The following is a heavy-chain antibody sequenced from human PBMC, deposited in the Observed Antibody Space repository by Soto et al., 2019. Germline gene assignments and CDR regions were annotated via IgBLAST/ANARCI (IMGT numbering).Heavy chain of an antibody. CDR1: GGSISSYY. CDR2: IYYSGST. D-gene: IGHD3-22*01. CDR3: ARGVHYYDRSGYYPYFDY. V-gene: IGHV4-59*01. Sequence: SETLSLTCTVSGGSISSYYWSWIRQPPGKGLEWIGYIYYSGSTNYNPSLKSRVTISVDTSKNQFSLKLSSVTAADTAVYYCARGVHYYDRSGYYPYFDYWGQGTLVTVSS. J-gene: IGHJ4*02.